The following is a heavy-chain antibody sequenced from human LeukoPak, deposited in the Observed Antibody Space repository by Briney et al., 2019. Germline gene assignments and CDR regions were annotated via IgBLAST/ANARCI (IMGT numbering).Heavy chain of an antibody. CDR2: ISGSGGSA. V-gene: IGHV3-23*01. D-gene: IGHD6-13*01. J-gene: IGHJ6*04. CDR3: ARGGGRLVHSAGVGGWMDV. Sequence: GGSLRLSCEASGFTFASHAMNWVRQAPGKGLESVSRISGSGGSAFYAGSVRGRFTFSRDNSKNTLLLQMNSLRAEDTAVYFCARGGGRLVHSAGVGGWMDVWGKGTTVTVSS. CDR1: GFTFASHA.